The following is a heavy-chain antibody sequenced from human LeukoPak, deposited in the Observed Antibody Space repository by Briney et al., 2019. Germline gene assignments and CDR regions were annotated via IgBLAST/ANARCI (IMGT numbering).Heavy chain of an antibody. V-gene: IGHV3-7*01. D-gene: IGHD1-26*01. Sequence: GGSLRLSCAASGFTFSSYWMSWVRQAPGKGLEWVANIKQDGSEKYYVDSVKGRFTISRENAKNSLYLQMNSLRAEDTAVYYCARGADSGSYYDLDYWGQGTLVTVSS. CDR1: GFTFSSYW. CDR2: IKQDGSEK. CDR3: ARGADSGSYYDLDY. J-gene: IGHJ4*02.